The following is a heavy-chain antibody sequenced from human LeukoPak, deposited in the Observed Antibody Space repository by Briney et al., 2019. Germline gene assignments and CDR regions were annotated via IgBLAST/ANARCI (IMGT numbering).Heavy chain of an antibody. J-gene: IGHJ4*02. V-gene: IGHV3-74*03. CDR3: VRGTSREYGYGGDDPY. D-gene: IGHD5-12*01. Sequence: GGSLRLSCGGSGYTFSTYWMHWVRQAPGKGLVWVARISNDGRSSTYADSVKGRFTISRDNARRTLFLQMDSLRTEDTAVYYCVRGTSREYGYGGDDPYWGQGTLVIVSS. CDR1: GYTFSTYW. CDR2: ISNDGRSS.